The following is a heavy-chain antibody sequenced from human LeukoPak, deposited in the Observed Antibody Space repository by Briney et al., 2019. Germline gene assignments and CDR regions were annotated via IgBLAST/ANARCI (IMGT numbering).Heavy chain of an antibody. CDR1: GFTFSSYW. Sequence: PGGSLRLSCAASGFTFSSYWMSWVRQAPGKGLEWVANIKQDGSEKYYVDSVKGRFTFSRDNAKNSLYLQLNSLRADDTAVYFCARERDGDLPQPRAFDIWGQGTMVTVSS. V-gene: IGHV3-7*01. CDR2: IKQDGSEK. J-gene: IGHJ3*02. D-gene: IGHD4-17*01. CDR3: ARERDGDLPQPRAFDI.